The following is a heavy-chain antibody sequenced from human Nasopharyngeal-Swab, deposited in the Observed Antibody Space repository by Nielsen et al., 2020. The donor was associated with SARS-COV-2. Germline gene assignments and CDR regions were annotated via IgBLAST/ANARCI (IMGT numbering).Heavy chain of an antibody. CDR2: INHSGST. D-gene: IGHD3-9*01. CDR1: GGSFSGYY. J-gene: IGHJ6*03. Sequence: SETLSLTCAVYGGSFSGYYWSWIRQPPGKGLEWIGEINHSGSTNYNPSLKSRVTMSVDTSKNQFSLKLSSVTAADTAIYYCARASIFGYYYYYMDAWDKGTTVTVSS. CDR3: ARASIFGYYYYYMDA. V-gene: IGHV4-34*01.